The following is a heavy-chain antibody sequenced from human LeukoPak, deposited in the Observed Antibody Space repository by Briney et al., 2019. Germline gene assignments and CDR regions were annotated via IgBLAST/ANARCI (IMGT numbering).Heavy chain of an antibody. Sequence: GESLKISCKGSGYSFTSCWIGCVRQMPGKGLEWMGIIYPGDSDTRYSPSFQGQVTISADKSISTAYLQWSSLKASDTAMYYCARGSRGYYDSSGYSLLGYWGQGTLVTVSS. V-gene: IGHV5-51*01. CDR3: ARGSRGYYDSSGYSLLGY. J-gene: IGHJ4*02. D-gene: IGHD3-22*01. CDR2: IYPGDSDT. CDR1: GYSFTSCW.